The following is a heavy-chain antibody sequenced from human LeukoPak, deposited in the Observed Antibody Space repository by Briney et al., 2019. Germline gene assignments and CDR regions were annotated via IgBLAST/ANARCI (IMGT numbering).Heavy chain of an antibody. CDR2: ISGSGGST. V-gene: IGHV3-23*01. Sequence: GGSLRLSCAASGFTFSSYAMSWVRQAPWKGLEWVSAISGSGGSTYYADSVKGRFTISRDNSKNTLYLQMNSLRAEDTAVYYCAKDRVAYYYDSSGYSDYWGQGTLVTVSS. J-gene: IGHJ4*02. D-gene: IGHD3-22*01. CDR3: AKDRVAYYYDSSGYSDY. CDR1: GFTFSSYA.